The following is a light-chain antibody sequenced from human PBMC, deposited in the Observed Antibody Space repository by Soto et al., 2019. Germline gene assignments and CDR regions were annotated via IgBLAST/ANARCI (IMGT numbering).Light chain of an antibody. CDR2: GAS. V-gene: IGKV3-15*01. Sequence: DIVMTQSPATISVSPGERVTLSCRASQSVGGNVAWYQQRPGQAPRLLISGASTRATGIPARFSGSGSGTEVTLTISSLQSEDVAVYHCHQYHDCHPLPFGGGTPVEIK. CDR1: QSVGGN. J-gene: IGKJ4*01. CDR3: HQYHDCHPLP.